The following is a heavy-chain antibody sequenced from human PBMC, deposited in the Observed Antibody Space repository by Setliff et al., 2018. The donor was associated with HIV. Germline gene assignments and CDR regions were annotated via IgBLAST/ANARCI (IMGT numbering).Heavy chain of an antibody. CDR2: ISSSDYI. V-gene: IGHV3-21*05. CDR1: GFTFSSSS. Sequence: GGSLRLSCAGSGFTFSSSSLNWVRQAPGKGLEWVSYISSSDYIYYADSVEGRFIISRDNAKNSLYLQMNSLRAEDTAVYYCARDFRIQLWLRSPFDYWGQGTLVTVSS. J-gene: IGHJ4*02. CDR3: ARDFRIQLWLRSPFDY. D-gene: IGHD5-18*01.